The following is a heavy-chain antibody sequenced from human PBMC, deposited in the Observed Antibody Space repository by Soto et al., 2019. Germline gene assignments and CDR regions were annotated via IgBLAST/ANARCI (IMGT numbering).Heavy chain of an antibody. Sequence: LEILSLTCTVSGCSISSYYWSWIRQPPGKGLEWIGYIYYSGSINYNPSLKSRVTISVDTSKNQFSLKLSSVTAADTAVYYCARMRALGTYYYYGMDVWGQGTTVTVSS. V-gene: IGHV4-59*01. CDR2: IYYSGSI. D-gene: IGHD1-1*01. J-gene: IGHJ6*02. CDR3: ARMRALGTYYYYGMDV. CDR1: GCSISSYY.